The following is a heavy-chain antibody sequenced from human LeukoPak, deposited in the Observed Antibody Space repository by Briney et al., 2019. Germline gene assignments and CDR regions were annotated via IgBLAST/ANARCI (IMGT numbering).Heavy chain of an antibody. CDR2: ISSSSSYI. V-gene: IGHV3-21*01. D-gene: IGHD6-19*01. Sequence: GGSLRLSRAASGFTFSSYSMNWVRQAPGKGLEWVSSISSSSSYIYYADSVKGRFTISRDNAKNSLYLQMNSLRAEDTAVYYCARDNKNFGIAVAGSWGQGTLVTVSS. CDR3: ARDNKNFGIAVAGS. J-gene: IGHJ5*02. CDR1: GFTFSSYS.